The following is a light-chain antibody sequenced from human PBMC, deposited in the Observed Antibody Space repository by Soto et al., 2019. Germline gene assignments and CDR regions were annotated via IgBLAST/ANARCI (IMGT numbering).Light chain of an antibody. Sequence: DIQMTQSPSSLSASVGDRVTITCQATQDISNYLNWFQQKPGKAPKLLIYDASTLETGVPSRFSGSGSGTDFTFTIISLQPEDIATYYCQQFHDLPTLGGGTKVDIK. CDR2: DAS. CDR1: QDISNY. CDR3: QQFHDLPT. V-gene: IGKV1-33*01. J-gene: IGKJ4*01.